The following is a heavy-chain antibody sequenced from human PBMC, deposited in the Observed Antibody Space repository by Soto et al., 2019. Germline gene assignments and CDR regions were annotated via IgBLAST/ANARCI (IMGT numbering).Heavy chain of an antibody. V-gene: IGHV3-30*18. CDR2: ISHDGTNK. J-gene: IGHJ4*02. D-gene: IGHD3-22*01. CDR3: AKDEYYYSRSGYYIFDS. CDR1: GFTFSAYG. Sequence: QAQLVESGGGVVQPGESLRLSCEVSGFTFSAYGMHWVRQAPGKGLEWVAAISHDGTNKNYEDSVKGRFTISRDNSKKTLYLQMNSLRPEDTALYYCAKDEYYYSRSGYYIFDSWGQGTLVTVSS.